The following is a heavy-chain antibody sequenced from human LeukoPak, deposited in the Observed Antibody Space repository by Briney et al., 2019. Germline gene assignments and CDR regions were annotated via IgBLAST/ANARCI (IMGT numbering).Heavy chain of an antibody. CDR1: GFTFNNYA. CDR3: ARDPMVRGVITWFDP. J-gene: IGHJ5*02. CDR2: ISGSGGRT. Sequence: PGGSLRLSCAVSGFTFNNYAMGWVRQAPGKGLEWVSGISGSGGRTHYADSVEGRFTISRDNAKNSLYLQMNSLRAEDTAVYYCARDPMVRGVITWFDPWGQGTLVTVSS. D-gene: IGHD3-10*01. V-gene: IGHV3-23*01.